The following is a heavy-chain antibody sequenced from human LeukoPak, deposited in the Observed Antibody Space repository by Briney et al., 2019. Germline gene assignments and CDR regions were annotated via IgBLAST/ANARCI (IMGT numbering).Heavy chain of an antibody. CDR2: IYHSGST. D-gene: IGHD3-10*01. Sequence: SSQTLSLTCTVSGGSISSGGYYWSWIRQPPGKGLEWIGYIYHSGSTYYNPSLKSRVTISVDRSKNQFSLKLSSVTAADTAVYYCARSPVGYYYGSGMALAFDPWGQGTLVTVSS. CDR1: GGSISSGGYY. CDR3: ARSPVGYYYGSGMALAFDP. J-gene: IGHJ5*02. V-gene: IGHV4-30-2*01.